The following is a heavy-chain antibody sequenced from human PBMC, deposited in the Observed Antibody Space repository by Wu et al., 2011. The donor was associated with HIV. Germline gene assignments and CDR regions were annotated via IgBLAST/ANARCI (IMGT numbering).Heavy chain of an antibody. CDR3: ARDHCTTNSRYENHYYGMDV. V-gene: IGHV1-2*02. CDR1: GYTFTGNY. Sequence: QVQLVQSGAEVKKPGASVKVSCRASGYTFTGNYMHWVRQAPGQGLEWVGWINPNSGGTEYSQKFQGRVTMTRDTSISTMYMELSNLRSDDTALYYCARDHCTTNSRYENHYYGMDVWGQGTTVTVSS. CDR2: INPNSGGT. D-gene: IGHD2-2*01. J-gene: IGHJ6*02.